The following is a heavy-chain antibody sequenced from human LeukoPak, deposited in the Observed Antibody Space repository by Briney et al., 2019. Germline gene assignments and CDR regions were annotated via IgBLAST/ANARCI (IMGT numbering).Heavy chain of an antibody. CDR2: ISGSGGST. CDR3: AKVVGYSSSSSDDY. Sequence: GGSLRLSCAASGFTFSSYSMNWVRQAPGKGLEWVSAISGSGGSTYYADSVKGRFTISRDNSKNTLYLQMNSLRAEDTAVYYCAKVVGYSSSSSDDYWGQGTLVTVSS. V-gene: IGHV3-23*01. CDR1: GFTFSSYS. J-gene: IGHJ4*02. D-gene: IGHD6-6*01.